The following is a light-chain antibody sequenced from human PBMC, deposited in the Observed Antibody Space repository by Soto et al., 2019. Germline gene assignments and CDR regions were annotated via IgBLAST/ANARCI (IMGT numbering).Light chain of an antibody. V-gene: IGKV3-15*01. J-gene: IGKJ1*01. Sequence: TQSPATLSVSPSEIATACVKTSQSVGSSLAWYQQVPGQAPRLLIYGASSRETGISDRFSGGGSGTEFVLTISDLQSQDFAVYSCQQYNAWPPTFGQGTKVDIK. CDR2: GAS. CDR1: QSVGSS. CDR3: QQYNAWPPT.